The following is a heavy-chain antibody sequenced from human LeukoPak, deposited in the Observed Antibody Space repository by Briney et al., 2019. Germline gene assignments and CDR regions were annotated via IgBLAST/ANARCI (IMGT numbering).Heavy chain of an antibody. CDR3: AGYSSSWYDY. Sequence: SETESLTCTVSGGSISSSSYYWGWIRQPPGKGLGWLGSIYYCGSTYYNPSLKSRVTISVDTSKNQFSLKLSSVTAADTAVYYCAGYSSSWYDYWGQGTLVTVSS. CDR2: IYYCGST. J-gene: IGHJ4*02. CDR1: GGSISSSSYY. V-gene: IGHV4-39*01. D-gene: IGHD6-13*01.